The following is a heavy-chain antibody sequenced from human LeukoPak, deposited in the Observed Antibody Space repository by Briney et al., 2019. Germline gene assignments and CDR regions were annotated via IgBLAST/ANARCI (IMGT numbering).Heavy chain of an antibody. D-gene: IGHD6-13*01. Sequence: PGGSLGLSCAASGFTFSSHWMTWVRQAPGKGLEWVAGIKEDGSEKNYVDSVKGRFTISRDNAKNSLYLQMNSLRDEDTAVYSCARGYSALGYWGQGTLVTVSS. J-gene: IGHJ4*02. CDR3: ARGYSALGY. CDR1: GFTFSSHW. CDR2: IKEDGSEK. V-gene: IGHV3-7*01.